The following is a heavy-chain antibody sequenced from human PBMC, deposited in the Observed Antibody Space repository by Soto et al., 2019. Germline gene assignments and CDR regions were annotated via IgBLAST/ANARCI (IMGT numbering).Heavy chain of an antibody. V-gene: IGHV3-48*02. D-gene: IGHD3-16*01. CDR3: ARGGRGRNYYSGMDV. CDR1: GFTFSSYS. CDR2: ISSSSSTI. Sequence: EVQLVESGGGLVQPGGSLRLSCAASGFTFSSYSMNWVRQAPGKGLEWVSYISSSSSTIYYADSVKGRFTISRDNAKNSLYLQMNGRRDEDTAVYYCARGGRGRNYYSGMDVWGQGTTVTVSS. J-gene: IGHJ6*02.